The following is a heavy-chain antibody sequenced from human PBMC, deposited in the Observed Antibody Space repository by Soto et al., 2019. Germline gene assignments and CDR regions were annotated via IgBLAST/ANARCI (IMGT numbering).Heavy chain of an antibody. CDR1: GFTFTSYW. V-gene: IGHV5-51*01. D-gene: IGHD2-2*01. CDR3: ANHEGYCSTTTCSNFDY. Sequence: GESLKISCNGSGFTFTSYWIAWVRQMPGKGLEWMGIIYPGDSDSAYSPSFQGQVTISADKSINTAYLHWSSLKASDTAISYCANHEGYCSTTTCSNFDYWGQGTLVTVSS. J-gene: IGHJ4*02. CDR2: IYPGDSDS.